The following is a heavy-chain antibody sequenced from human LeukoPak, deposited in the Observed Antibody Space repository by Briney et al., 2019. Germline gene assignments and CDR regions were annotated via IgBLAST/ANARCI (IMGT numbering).Heavy chain of an antibody. CDR3: ARGRHYDITGFNPTYYFDS. J-gene: IGHJ4*02. Sequence: SETLSLTCTVSGASIVGSYWTWIRQSPGEGLQYVGYIYNTVDVNYSPSLKSRVTISIDMSRNQFSLTLNSVTTADTAIYYCARGRHYDITGFNPTYYFDSWGQGALVTVSS. V-gene: IGHV4-59*01. D-gene: IGHD3-9*01. CDR1: GASIVGSY. CDR2: IYNTVDV.